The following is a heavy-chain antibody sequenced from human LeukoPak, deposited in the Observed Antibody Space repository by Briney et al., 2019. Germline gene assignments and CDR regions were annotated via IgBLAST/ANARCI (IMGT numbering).Heavy chain of an antibody. CDR3: ASSYYGSGSLHYYHYGMDV. Sequence: PSETLSLTCTVSSGSISSYYWSWIRQPPGKGLEWIGYIYYSGGTTYNPSLKSRVTISVDRSKNQFSLKLSSVTAADTAVYYCASSYYGSGSLHYYHYGMDVWGQGTTVTVSS. CDR2: IYYSGGT. D-gene: IGHD3-10*01. CDR1: SGSISSYY. J-gene: IGHJ6*02. V-gene: IGHV4-59*12.